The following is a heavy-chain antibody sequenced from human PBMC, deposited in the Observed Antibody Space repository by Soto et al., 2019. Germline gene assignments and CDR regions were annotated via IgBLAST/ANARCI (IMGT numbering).Heavy chain of an antibody. CDR2: IYHGGST. CDR1: GDSMRSSRLY. J-gene: IGHJ5*02. Sequence: SETLSLTCDVSGDSMRSSRLYWGWLRQPPGKGLEWIGSIYHGGSTYYNPSLNSRVTLSIDMTNNHVSLILNSVTAADTAVYYCARVGPWVPYYYDSSPYTFENWFDPWGQGTLVT. CDR3: ARVGPWVPYYYDSSPYTFENWFDP. V-gene: IGHV4-39*02. D-gene: IGHD3-22*01.